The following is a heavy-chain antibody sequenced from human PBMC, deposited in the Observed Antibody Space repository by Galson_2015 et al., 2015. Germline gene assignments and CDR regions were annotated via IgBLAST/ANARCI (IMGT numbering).Heavy chain of an antibody. CDR1: GGTFSSYA. Sequence: SVKVSCKASGGTFSSYAISWVRQAPGQGLEWMGGIIPIFGTANYAQKFQGRVTITADESTSTAYMELSSLRSEDTAVYYCARSGRSITIFGVVIPDYYYYYGMDVWGQGTTVTVSS. D-gene: IGHD3-3*01. J-gene: IGHJ6*02. CDR3: ARSGRSITIFGVVIPDYYYYYGMDV. V-gene: IGHV1-69*13. CDR2: IIPIFGTA.